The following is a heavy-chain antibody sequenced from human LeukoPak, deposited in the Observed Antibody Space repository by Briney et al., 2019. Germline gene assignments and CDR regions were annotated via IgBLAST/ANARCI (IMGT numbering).Heavy chain of an antibody. CDR3: AKAGYCSGGSCYSLAAFDI. V-gene: IGHV3-30*02. CDR2: IRYDGSNK. J-gene: IGHJ3*02. CDR1: GFTFSSYG. D-gene: IGHD2-15*01. Sequence: SGGSLRLSCAASGFTFSSYGMHWVRQAPGKGLEWVAFIRYDGSNKYYADSVKGRFTISRDNSKSTLYLQMNSLRAEDTAVYCCAKAGYCSGGSCYSLAAFDIWGQGTMVTVSS.